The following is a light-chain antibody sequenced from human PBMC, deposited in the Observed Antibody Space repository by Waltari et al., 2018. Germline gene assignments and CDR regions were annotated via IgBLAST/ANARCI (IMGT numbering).Light chain of an antibody. CDR3: HQSDSLPT. CDR2: YAS. CDR1: QNIGNN. Sequence: EVVLTQSPDFQSVTPKANVTITCRASQNIGNNLHWYQQKPGQSPKPLIKYASQSFSGVPSRFSGSGSGTDFTLTIISLEAEDAATYYCHQSDSLPTFGGGTKVEIK. J-gene: IGKJ4*01. V-gene: IGKV6-21*01.